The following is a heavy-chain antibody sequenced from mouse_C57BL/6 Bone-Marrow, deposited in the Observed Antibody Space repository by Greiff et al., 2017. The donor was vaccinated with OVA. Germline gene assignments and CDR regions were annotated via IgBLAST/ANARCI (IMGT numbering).Heavy chain of an antibody. CDR2: IDPENGDT. Sequence: EVQRVESGAELVRPGASVKLSCTASGFNIKDDYMHWVKQRPEQGLEWIGWIDPENGDTEYASKFQGKATITADTSSNTAYLQLSSLTSEDTAVYYCTLYLFAYWGQGTLVTVSA. CDR3: TLYLFAY. V-gene: IGHV14-4*01. J-gene: IGHJ3*01. CDR1: GFNIKDDY. D-gene: IGHD5-5*01.